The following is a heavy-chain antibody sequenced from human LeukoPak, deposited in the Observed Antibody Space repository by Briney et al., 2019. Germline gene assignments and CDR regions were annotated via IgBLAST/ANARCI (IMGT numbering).Heavy chain of an antibody. Sequence: GGSLRLSCAASGFTFSSYAMSWVRQAPGKGLEWVSAISGSGGSTYYADSVKGRFTISRDNSKNTLYLQMISLRAEDTAVYYCAKDRIAVAGVNWFDPWGQGTLVTVSS. V-gene: IGHV3-23*01. CDR1: GFTFSSYA. D-gene: IGHD6-19*01. J-gene: IGHJ5*02. CDR2: ISGSGGST. CDR3: AKDRIAVAGVNWFDP.